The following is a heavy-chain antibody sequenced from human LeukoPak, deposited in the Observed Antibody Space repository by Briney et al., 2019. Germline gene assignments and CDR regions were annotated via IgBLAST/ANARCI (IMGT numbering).Heavy chain of an antibody. CDR1: GFTFSSYA. Sequence: GRSLRLSCAASGFTFSSYAMHWVRLGQGPGRELVAVISYDGSKEYYADYVKSRFTISRDNSKNTLYLQMNSLRSEDTAVYYCARDNRPGYYGLIDYWGQGTLVTVSS. CDR3: ARDNRPGYYGLIDY. V-gene: IGHV3-30*04. J-gene: IGHJ4*02. D-gene: IGHD3-22*01. CDR2: ISYDGSKE.